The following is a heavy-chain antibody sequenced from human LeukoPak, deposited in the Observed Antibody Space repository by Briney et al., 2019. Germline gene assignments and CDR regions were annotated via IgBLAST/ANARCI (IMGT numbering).Heavy chain of an antibody. V-gene: IGHV3-7*04. D-gene: IGHD3-22*01. CDR2: IKEDGSEK. J-gene: IGHJ4*02. Sequence: GGSLRLSCAVSGFTFSNYWMRWVRQAPEKGLEWVANIKEDGSEKYYVVSVKGRFTISRDNAKNSLYLQMNSLRAEDTAVYYCVRGYYDSSGLWGSGYWGQGTLVTVSS. CDR1: GFTFSNYW. CDR3: VRGYYDSSGLWGSGY.